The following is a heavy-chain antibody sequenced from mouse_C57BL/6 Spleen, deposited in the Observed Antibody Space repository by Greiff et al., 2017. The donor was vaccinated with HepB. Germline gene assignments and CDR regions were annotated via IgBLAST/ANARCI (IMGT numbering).Heavy chain of an antibody. D-gene: IGHD1-1*01. CDR3: TILLRTGFAD. V-gene: IGHV14-4*01. CDR2: IDPENGDT. CDR1: GFNIKDDY. J-gene: IGHJ3*01. Sequence: VQLQQSGAELVRPGASVKLSCTASGFNIKDDYMHWVKQRPEQGLEWIGWIDPENGDTEYASKFQGKATITADTSSNTAYLQLSSLTSEDTAVYYCTILLRTGFADWGQGTLVTVSA.